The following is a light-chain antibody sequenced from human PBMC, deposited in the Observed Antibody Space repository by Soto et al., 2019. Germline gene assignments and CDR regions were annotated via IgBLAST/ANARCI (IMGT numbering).Light chain of an antibody. CDR1: QTVRSTY. CDR3: QQFGSSPIA. Sequence: DIVLTQSPGTLSLSPGQRATLSCRTSQTVRSTYFAWYQQRPGQSPRLLFYDASTRATGIPDRFSCSGSQRDFTLTISRVELEDSAIYYCQQFGSSPIAFGQGTKVDIK. V-gene: IGKV3-20*01. J-gene: IGKJ1*01. CDR2: DAS.